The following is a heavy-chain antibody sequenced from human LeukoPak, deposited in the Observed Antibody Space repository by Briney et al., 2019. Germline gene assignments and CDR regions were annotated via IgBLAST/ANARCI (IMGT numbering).Heavy chain of an antibody. CDR2: VNHSRST. CDR3: ARGTTAGYSSSWYSWFDP. Sequence: SETLSLTCAGYGGAFSGYYWSWVRQPPGKGLEWLGEVNHSRSTHYKPSLMSRDTISGVTSKDQFSRWLISVTAADTTVYYRARGTTAGYSSSWYSWFDPWGQGTLVTVSS. D-gene: IGHD6-13*01. CDR1: GGAFSGYY. J-gene: IGHJ5*02. V-gene: IGHV4-34*01.